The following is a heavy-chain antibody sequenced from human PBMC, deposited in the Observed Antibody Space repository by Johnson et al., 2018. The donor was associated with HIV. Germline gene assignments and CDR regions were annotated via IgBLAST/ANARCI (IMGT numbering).Heavy chain of an antibody. Sequence: VPLVESGGGLVQPGGSLRLSCAASGLTFSSYAMSWIRQAPGKGLEWVSYISSSGKRTNYADSVKGRFTISRDNAKNSLSLQMNSLSAEDTAIHYCAREEGSDILTRGDAFDIWGQGTMVAVSS. CDR1: GLTFSSYA. J-gene: IGHJ3*02. D-gene: IGHD3-9*01. CDR2: ISSSGKRT. CDR3: AREEGSDILTRGDAFDI. V-gene: IGHV3-48*04.